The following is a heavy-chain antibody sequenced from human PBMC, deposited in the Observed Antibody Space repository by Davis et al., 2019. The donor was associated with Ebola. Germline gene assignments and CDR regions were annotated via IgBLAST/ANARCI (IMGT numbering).Heavy chain of an antibody. CDR3: AKEGQVAGHSYFDS. Sequence: GESLKISCVASGFNFNGYSMSWVRQAPGKGLEWVSTTAGGCYTYYADSMKGRFTASRDNSRNTLYLQMNNLRGEDTAVYYCAKEGQVAGHSYFDSWGQGTLVTVSS. CDR2: TAGGCYT. J-gene: IGHJ4*02. CDR1: GFNFNGYS. V-gene: IGHV3-23*01.